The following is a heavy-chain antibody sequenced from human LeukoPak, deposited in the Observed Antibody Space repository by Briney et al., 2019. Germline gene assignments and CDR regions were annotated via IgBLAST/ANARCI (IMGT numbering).Heavy chain of an antibody. CDR3: AKDISAAASTNFDY. Sequence: GGSLRLSCAASGFTFDDYAMHWVRQAPGKGLEWVSGISWNSGSIGYADSVKGRFTISRDNAKNSLYLQMNSLRAEDTALYYCAKDISAAASTNFDYWGQGTLVTVSS. CDR2: ISWNSGSI. V-gene: IGHV3-9*01. J-gene: IGHJ4*02. CDR1: GFTFDDYA. D-gene: IGHD6-13*01.